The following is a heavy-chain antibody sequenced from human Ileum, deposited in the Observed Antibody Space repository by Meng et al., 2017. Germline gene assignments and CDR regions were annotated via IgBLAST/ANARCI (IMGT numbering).Heavy chain of an antibody. CDR3: AREGAYNGGDY. V-gene: IGHV1-18*01. J-gene: IGHJ4*02. Sequence: QVQLVQSGAEVKKPGASVTVPCKASGYTFTTYGISWVRQAPGQGLEWMGWMNTDKGNTNYAQKFQGRVTMTRDTSTSTAYMELRSLRSDDTAVYYCAREGAYNGGDYWGQGTLVTVYS. CDR1: GYTFTTYG. D-gene: IGHD1-1*01. CDR2: MNTDKGNT.